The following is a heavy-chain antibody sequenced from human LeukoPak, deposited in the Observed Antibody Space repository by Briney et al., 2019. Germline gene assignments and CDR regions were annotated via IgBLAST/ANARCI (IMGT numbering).Heavy chain of an antibody. J-gene: IGHJ5*02. V-gene: IGHV4-30-4*02. CDR3: ARGTLYYGSGSYHNWFDP. CDR2: IYYSGRT. Sequence: SDTLSLTCTVSGVSFSSGAYYWSWIRQPPGQGLEWSGYIYYSGRTYYSPSLKSRVTISVDTSKNHFSLKLSSVTAADTAVYYCARGTLYYGSGSYHNWFDPWGQGTLVTVSS. CDR1: GVSFSSGAYY. D-gene: IGHD3-10*01.